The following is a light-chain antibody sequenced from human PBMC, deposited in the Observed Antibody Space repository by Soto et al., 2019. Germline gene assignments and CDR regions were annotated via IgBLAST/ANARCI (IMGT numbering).Light chain of an antibody. CDR1: SGHSSYS. CDR3: ETWDSNTRV. Sequence: QLVLTQSSSASASLGSSVKLTCALSSGHSSYSTAWHQQQPGKAPRYLMKLEGSGSYDKGSGVPDRFSGSSSGTDRYLTISNVQSEDEADYYCETWDSNTRVFGGGTKVTVL. V-gene: IGLV4-60*03. CDR2: LEGSGSY. J-gene: IGLJ3*02.